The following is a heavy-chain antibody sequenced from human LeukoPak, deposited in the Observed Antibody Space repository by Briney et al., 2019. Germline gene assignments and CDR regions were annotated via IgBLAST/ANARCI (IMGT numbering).Heavy chain of an antibody. Sequence: PSESLSLTCTVSGASISSYYWSWIRKPAGKGLEWIGRIYVSGSTSYNPSLRSRVTMSLDTSKNQSSLRLSSVTAADTAVYYCSRDQTSYDVLTGSFTQYYFDDWGQGIQVTVSS. CDR1: GASISSYY. J-gene: IGHJ4*02. V-gene: IGHV4-4*07. CDR2: IYVSGST. D-gene: IGHD3-9*01. CDR3: SRDQTSYDVLTGSFTQYYFDD.